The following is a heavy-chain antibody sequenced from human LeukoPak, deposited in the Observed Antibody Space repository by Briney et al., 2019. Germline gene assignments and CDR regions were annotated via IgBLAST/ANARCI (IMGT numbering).Heavy chain of an antibody. D-gene: IGHD3-10*01. CDR1: GYTFSIYW. V-gene: IGHV5-51*01. CDR3: ARTYGSFDY. J-gene: IGHJ4*02. CDR2: IYPGDSDA. Sequence: GESLKISCKGSGYTFSIYWIGWVRQMPGKGLECMGIIYPGDSDARYSPSFQGQVTFSADKSISTAYLQWSSLKTSDTAIYYCARTYGSFDYWGQGTLVTVSS.